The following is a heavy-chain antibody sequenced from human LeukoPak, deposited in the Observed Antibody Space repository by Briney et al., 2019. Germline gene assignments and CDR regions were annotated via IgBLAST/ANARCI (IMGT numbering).Heavy chain of an antibody. D-gene: IGHD5-12*01. CDR2: IYPASGAT. J-gene: IGHJ4*02. CDR1: GYTFSHYY. CDR3: ARDTRRGYTGYDMPGD. Sequence: SVNVSYKHSGYTFSHYYLHWIGQAPGKGLDGMVWIYPASGATKYAQTFQGRVSLTRDRSIRTAYMDLSRLTSDDTAFYYCARDTRRGYTGYDMPGDWGQGTLVSVS. V-gene: IGHV1-2*02.